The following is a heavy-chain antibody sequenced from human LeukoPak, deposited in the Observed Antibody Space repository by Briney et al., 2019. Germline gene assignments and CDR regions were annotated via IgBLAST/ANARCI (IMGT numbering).Heavy chain of an antibody. CDR3: AREVVWFGESYFDY. J-gene: IGHJ4*02. Sequence: PGGSLRLSCAASGLTFSSYEMNWVRQAPGKGLEWVSYISSSGSTIYYADSVKGRFTISRDNAKNSLYLQMDSLRAEDTAVYYCAREVVWFGESYFDYWGQGTLVTVSS. V-gene: IGHV3-48*03. CDR1: GLTFSSYE. CDR2: ISSSGSTI. D-gene: IGHD3-10*01.